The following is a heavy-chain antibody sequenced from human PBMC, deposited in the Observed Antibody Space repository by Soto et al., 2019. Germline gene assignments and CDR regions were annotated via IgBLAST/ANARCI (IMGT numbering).Heavy chain of an antibody. Sequence: EVQLVESGGGLMKTGGSLRLSCAASGFTFSNAWMNWVRQAPGKGLEWVGRIKSKADGNTTDYAAHVKGRFSISRDDSENKPNLEMISLRSEDTAVYYCTTFRGFDGNGYHYSTRDSWGQGTLVTVSS. CDR2: IKSKADGNTT. J-gene: IGHJ5*01. D-gene: IGHD3-22*01. CDR3: TTFRGFDGNGYHYSTRDS. CDR1: GFTFSNAW. V-gene: IGHV3-15*07.